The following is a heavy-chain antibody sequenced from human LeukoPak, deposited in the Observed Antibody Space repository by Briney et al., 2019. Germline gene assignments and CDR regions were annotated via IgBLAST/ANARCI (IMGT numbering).Heavy chain of an antibody. CDR1: GYTFTGYY. CDR2: INPNSGGT. CDR3: AREDHEYSSGWYDY. V-gene: IGHV1-2*02. D-gene: IGHD6-19*01. J-gene: IGHJ4*02. Sequence: ASVKVSCKASGYTFTGYYMHWVRQAPGQGLEWMGWINPNSGGTNYAQKFQGRVTMTRDTFISTAYMELSRLRSDDTAVYYCAREDHEYSSGWYDYWGQGTLVTVSS.